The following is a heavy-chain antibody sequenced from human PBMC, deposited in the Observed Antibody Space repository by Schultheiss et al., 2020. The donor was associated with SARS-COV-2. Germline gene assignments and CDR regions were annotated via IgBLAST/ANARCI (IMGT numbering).Heavy chain of an antibody. Sequence: GGSLRLSCAASGFTFSSYEMNWVRQAPGKGLEWVSYISSSSSYIYYADSVKGRFTISRDNAKNSLYLQMNSLRAEDTAVYYCANPQWVGTADPWGQGTLVTVSS. J-gene: IGHJ5*02. CDR1: GFTFSSYE. CDR2: ISSSSSYI. CDR3: ANPQWVGTADP. D-gene: IGHD1-1*01. V-gene: IGHV3-21*05.